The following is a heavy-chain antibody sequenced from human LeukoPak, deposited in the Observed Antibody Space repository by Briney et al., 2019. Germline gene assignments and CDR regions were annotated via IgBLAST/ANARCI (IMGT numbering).Heavy chain of an antibody. V-gene: IGHV3-53*01. D-gene: IGHD6-19*01. CDR1: GFTVSSNY. J-gene: IGHJ4*02. CDR3: ARDSSGPAY. CDR2: IYSGGGT. Sequence: GGSLRLSCAASGFTVSSNYMSWVRQAPGKGLEWVSVIYSGGGTFYTDSVKGRFTISRDNSKNTLYLQMTSLRPEDTAVYYCARDSSGPAYWGQGTLVTVSS.